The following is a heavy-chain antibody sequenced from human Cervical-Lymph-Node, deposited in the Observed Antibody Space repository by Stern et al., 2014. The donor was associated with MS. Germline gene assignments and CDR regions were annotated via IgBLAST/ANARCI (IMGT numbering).Heavy chain of an antibody. V-gene: IGHV1-18*01. Sequence: QVQLMQSGAEVKKPGASVKVSCKAARYTFNNYGVNWVRQAPGQGLEWLGWMSVSNGNTNYAKNVQGRVTMTTDTSTTIAYMELRNLRSDDTAVYYCAIMGTDGIDVWGQGTTVTVSS. D-gene: IGHD7-27*01. CDR3: AIMGTDGIDV. J-gene: IGHJ6*02. CDR1: RYTFNNYG. CDR2: MSVSNGNT.